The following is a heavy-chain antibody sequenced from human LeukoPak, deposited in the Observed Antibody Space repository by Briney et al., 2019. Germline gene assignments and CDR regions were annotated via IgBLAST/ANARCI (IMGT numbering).Heavy chain of an antibody. V-gene: IGHV3-48*01. Sequence: GGSLRLSCAASGFSFSSYSMNWVRQAPGKGLEWVSYISDSSSTIYYADSVKGRFTISRDNAKNSLYLQMNSLRAEDTAVYYCARDRPSGWWFDPWGQGTLVTVSS. D-gene: IGHD6-19*01. CDR2: ISDSSSTI. CDR1: GFSFSSYS. CDR3: ARDRPSGWWFDP. J-gene: IGHJ5*02.